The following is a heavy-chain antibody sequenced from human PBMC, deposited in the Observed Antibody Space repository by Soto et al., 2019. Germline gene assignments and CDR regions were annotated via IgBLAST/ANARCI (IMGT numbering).Heavy chain of an antibody. J-gene: IGHJ4*02. V-gene: IGHV3-66*01. CDR2: IYDGGST. Sequence: GGSLRLSCAASGVTVGNNYMSWVRQGPGKGLEWVSVIYDGGSTYYAESVKDRFTIPRDNSKNTLYLQMNSLRAEDTAMYYCAIGHDGSPTRSFDYRGKGTLVTVYS. D-gene: IGHD3-10*01. CDR3: AIGHDGSPTRSFDY. CDR1: GVTVGNNY.